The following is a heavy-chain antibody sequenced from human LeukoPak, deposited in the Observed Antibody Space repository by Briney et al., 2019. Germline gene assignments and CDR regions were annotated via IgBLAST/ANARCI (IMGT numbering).Heavy chain of an antibody. CDR3: ARLKRPPYSGMDV. J-gene: IGHJ6*02. V-gene: IGHV4-59*08. CDR2: IYFIGTT. Sequence: SETLSLTCTVSGDSMTSSYWAWIRQPPEKGLEWIGYIYFIGTTSYNPSLKSRITMSIDMSTNQFSLKLTSVTAADTAVYYCARLKRPPYSGMDVWGQGTTVTVSS. CDR1: GDSMTSSY.